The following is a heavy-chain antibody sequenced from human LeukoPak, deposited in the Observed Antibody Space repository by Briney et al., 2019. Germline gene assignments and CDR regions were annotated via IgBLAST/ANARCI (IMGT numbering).Heavy chain of an antibody. D-gene: IGHD6-13*01. J-gene: IGHJ4*02. CDR1: GFTISSYS. Sequence: PGGSLRLSCAASGFTISSYSMNWVRQTPGKGLEWVSSISSSSSYIYYADSVKGRFTISRDNAKNSLYLQMNSLRAEDTAVYYCASYSSSWYDDYWGQGTLVTVSS. CDR2: ISSSSSYI. CDR3: ASYSSSWYDDY. V-gene: IGHV3-21*01.